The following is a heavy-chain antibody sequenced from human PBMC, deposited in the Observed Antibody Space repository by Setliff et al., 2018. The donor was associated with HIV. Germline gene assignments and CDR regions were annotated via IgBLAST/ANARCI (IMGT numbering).Heavy chain of an antibody. CDR3: ARSRSTRDAFDI. CDR2: ISSSGSYI. V-gene: IGHV3-21*01. CDR1: RFTFIDYA. D-gene: IGHD1-1*01. J-gene: IGHJ3*02. Sequence: PGGSLRLSCAASRFTFIDYALNWVRQAPGKGLEWVSSISSSGSYIYYAPSLKGRFTISRDYASNSLYLEMNSLRAEDTAVYYCARSRSTRDAFDIWGQGTMVTVSS.